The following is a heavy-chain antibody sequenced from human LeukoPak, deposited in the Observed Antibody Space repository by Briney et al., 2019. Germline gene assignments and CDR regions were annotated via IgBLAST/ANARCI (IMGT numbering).Heavy chain of an antibody. CDR2: ISYDGSNK. J-gene: IGHJ4*02. V-gene: IGHV3-30*03. D-gene: IGHD3-22*01. CDR1: GFTFSNYG. CDR3: ARGYYYDSSAYYVADY. Sequence: GGSLRLSCTTSGFTFSNYGMHWVRQAPGKGLEWVAVISYDGSNKYYADSVKGRFTISRDNSKNTLYLQMNSLRAEDTAVYYCARGYYYDSSAYYVADYWGQGTLVTVSS.